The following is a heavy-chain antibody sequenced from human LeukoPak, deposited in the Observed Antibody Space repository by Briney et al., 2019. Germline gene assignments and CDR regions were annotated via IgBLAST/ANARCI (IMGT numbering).Heavy chain of an antibody. CDR2: IGNNGGGI. CDR3: AKIPYSSGWVQNWFDP. Sequence: GGSLRLSCAASGFTFSTYTMYWVRHPPGKRLEWVSIIGNNGGGIHYADSVKGRFTISRDNFKNALYLQMNSLRAEDTAVYYCAKIPYSSGWVQNWFDPWGQGTLVTVSS. D-gene: IGHD6-19*01. CDR1: GFTFSTYT. V-gene: IGHV3-23*01. J-gene: IGHJ5*02.